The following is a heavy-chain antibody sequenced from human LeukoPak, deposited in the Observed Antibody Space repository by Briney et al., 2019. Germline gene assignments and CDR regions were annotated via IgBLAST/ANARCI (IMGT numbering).Heavy chain of an antibody. CDR2: IYPGDSDT. V-gene: IGHV5-51*01. CDR1: GYSFTSYR. Sequence: GESLKISCKVSGYSFTSYRIGWVRQMPGKGLEWMGIIYPGDSDTRYSPSFQGQVTISVDKSITTAYLQWSSLKASDTAIYYCARREYCSSTSCSACFDYWGQGTLVTVSS. D-gene: IGHD2-2*01. J-gene: IGHJ4*02. CDR3: ARREYCSSTSCSACFDY.